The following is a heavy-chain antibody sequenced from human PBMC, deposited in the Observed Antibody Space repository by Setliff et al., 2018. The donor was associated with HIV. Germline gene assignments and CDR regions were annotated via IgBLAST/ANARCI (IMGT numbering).Heavy chain of an antibody. J-gene: IGHJ4*02. CDR1: GFSLSISGVG. Sequence: SGPTLVNPTQTLTLTCTFSGFSLSISGVGVGWMRQPPGKALEWLALIYWNDEKRYSPSLKSRLTITKDTSKNQVVLTMTNMDPVDTAPYYCAHGTSITVFGVDADFDYWAQ. CDR3: AHGTSITVFGVDADFDY. CDR2: IYWNDEK. D-gene: IGHD3-3*01. V-gene: IGHV2-5*01.